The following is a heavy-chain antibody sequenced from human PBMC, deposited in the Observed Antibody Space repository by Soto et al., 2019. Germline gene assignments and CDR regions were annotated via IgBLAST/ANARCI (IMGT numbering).Heavy chain of an antibody. CDR3: ARTDHCSGGSCYYFDY. V-gene: IGHV4-30-4*01. CDR2: IYYSGST. CDR1: GGSISSGDYY. D-gene: IGHD2-15*01. Sequence: SETLSLTCAVSGGSISSGDYYWSWIRQPPGKGLEWIGYIYYSGSTYYNPSLKSRVTISVDTSKNQFSLELSSVTAADTAVYYCARTDHCSGGSCYYFDYWGQGTLVTVSS. J-gene: IGHJ4*02.